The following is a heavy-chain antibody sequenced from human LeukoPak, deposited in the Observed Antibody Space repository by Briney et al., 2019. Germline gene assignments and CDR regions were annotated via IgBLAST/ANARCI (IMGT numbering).Heavy chain of an antibody. J-gene: IGHJ3*02. CDR1: GYTFTGPY. V-gene: IGHV1-2*02. CDR3: ASAGYSGTYDAFDI. Sequence: ASLKVSCKASGYTFTGPYIHWMRQATGQGLEWMGWINPNSGATKYAQKFQGRVTMTWDTSISTTYMEMSRLRSDDTAVFYCASAGYSGTYDAFDIWGQGTMVTVSS. CDR2: INPNSGAT. D-gene: IGHD4-11*01.